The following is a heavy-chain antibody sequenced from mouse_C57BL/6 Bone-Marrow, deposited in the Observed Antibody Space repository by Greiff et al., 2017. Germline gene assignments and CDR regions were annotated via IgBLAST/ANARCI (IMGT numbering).Heavy chain of an antibody. J-gene: IGHJ1*03. V-gene: IGHV5-17*01. Sequence: EVQVVESGGGLVKPGGSLKLSCAASGFTFSDYGMHWVRQAPEKGLEWVAYISSGSSTIYYADTVKGRFTISRDNAKNTLFLQMTSLRSEDTAMYYCARITTVVATDWYFDVWGTGTTVTVSS. CDR2: ISSGSSTI. CDR3: ARITTVVATDWYFDV. CDR1: GFTFSDYG. D-gene: IGHD1-1*01.